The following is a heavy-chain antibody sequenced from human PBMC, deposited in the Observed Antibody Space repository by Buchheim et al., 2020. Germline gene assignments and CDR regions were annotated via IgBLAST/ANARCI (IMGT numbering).Heavy chain of an antibody. CDR2: IKSETDGGTT. J-gene: IGHJ5*02. D-gene: IGHD3-10*01. V-gene: IGHV3-15*01. CDR3: ATGHYGSGTYPLES. CDR1: GFTFSDAW. Sequence: EVPLVESGGGLVKPGGSLRLSCVGSGFTFSDAWMRWVRQAPGKGLEWVGQIKSETDGGTTAFAAPVKGRFTISRDDLRTTVYLEMNSLKAEDTAVYYCATGHYGSGTYPLESWGQGTL.